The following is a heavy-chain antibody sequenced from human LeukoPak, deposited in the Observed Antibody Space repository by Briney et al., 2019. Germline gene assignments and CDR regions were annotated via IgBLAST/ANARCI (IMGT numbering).Heavy chain of an antibody. D-gene: IGHD2-21*02. V-gene: IGHV1-2*02. J-gene: IGHJ5*02. CDR3: VRRVPVVTAKSGWFDP. CDR2: INPNSGGT. CDR1: GYTFTGYY. Sequence: ASVKVSCKASGYTFTGYYMHWVRQAPGQGLERMGWINPNSGGTNYAQKFQGRVTMTRDTSISRAYMERSRLRSDDTAVYYCVRRVPVVTAKSGWFDPWGQGTLVTVSS.